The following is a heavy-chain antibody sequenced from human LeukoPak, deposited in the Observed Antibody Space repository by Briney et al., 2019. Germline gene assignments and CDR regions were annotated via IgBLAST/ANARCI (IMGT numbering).Heavy chain of an antibody. J-gene: IGHJ4*02. V-gene: IGHV3-30*02. D-gene: IGHD2-15*01. CDR3: AKDLDCSGGTCHKTVDY. CDR1: GFTFSTFG. Sequence: GGSLRLSCAASGFTFSTFGMHWVRQAPGKGPEWVAFIRFDASDKFYAVSVKGRFTISRDNSKNTLHLQMNSLSSEDTAVYYCAKDLDCSGGTCHKTVDYGGRGTLVTVSS. CDR2: IRFDASDK.